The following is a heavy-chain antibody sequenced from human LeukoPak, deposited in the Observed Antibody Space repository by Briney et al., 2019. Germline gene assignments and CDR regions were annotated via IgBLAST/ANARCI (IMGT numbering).Heavy chain of an antibody. Sequence: PSETLSLTCTVSGGSISSSSYYWGWIRQPPGKGLEWIGSIYYSGSTYYNPSLKSRVTISVDTSKNQFSLKLSSVTVAGTAVYYCALAGARRGPFDYWGQGTLVTVSS. CDR2: IYYSGST. CDR1: GGSISSSSYY. D-gene: IGHD6-13*01. J-gene: IGHJ4*02. CDR3: ALAGARRGPFDY. V-gene: IGHV4-39*01.